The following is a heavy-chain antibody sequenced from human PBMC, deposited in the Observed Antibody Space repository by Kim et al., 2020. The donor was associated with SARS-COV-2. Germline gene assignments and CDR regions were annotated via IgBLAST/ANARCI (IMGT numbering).Heavy chain of an antibody. V-gene: IGHV4-39*01. CDR1: GGSISSSSYY. D-gene: IGHD2-2*01. J-gene: IGHJ6*01. CDR2: IYYSGST. CDR3: ARSHGYCSSTSCYYYYG. Sequence: SETLSLTCTVSGGSISSSSYYWGWIRQPPGKGLEWIGSIYYSGSTYYNPSLKSRVTISVDTSKNQFSLKLSSVTAADTAVYYCARSHGYCSSTSCYYYYG.